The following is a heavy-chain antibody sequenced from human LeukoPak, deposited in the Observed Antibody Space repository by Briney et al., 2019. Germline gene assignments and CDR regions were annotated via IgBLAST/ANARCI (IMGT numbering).Heavy chain of an antibody. Sequence: EASVKVSCKASGYTFTGYYMHWVRQAPGQGLEWMGWINPNSGGTNYAQKFQGRVTMTRDTSISTAYMELSRLRSDDTAVYYCARVLYSVDAFDIWGQGTMVTVSS. CDR2: INPNSGGT. V-gene: IGHV1-2*02. J-gene: IGHJ3*02. D-gene: IGHD2-15*01. CDR1: GYTFTGYY. CDR3: ARVLYSVDAFDI.